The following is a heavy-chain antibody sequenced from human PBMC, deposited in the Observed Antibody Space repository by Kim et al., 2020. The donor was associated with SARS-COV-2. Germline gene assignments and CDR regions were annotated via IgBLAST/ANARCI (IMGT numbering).Heavy chain of an antibody. CDR3: ARVLGYYDSPRFDY. Sequence: GGSLRLSCAASRFTFSDYFMSWIRQAPGKGLEWISYISSSGSTKYYADSVRGRFTVSRDNAKNSLYLQMNSLRAEDTAVYYCARVLGYYDSPRFDYWGQGTLVTVSS. D-gene: IGHD3-22*01. CDR2: ISSSGSTK. J-gene: IGHJ4*02. CDR1: RFTFSDYF. V-gene: IGHV3-11*04.